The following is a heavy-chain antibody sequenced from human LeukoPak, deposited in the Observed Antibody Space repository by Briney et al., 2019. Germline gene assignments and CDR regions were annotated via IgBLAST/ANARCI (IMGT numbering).Heavy chain of an antibody. J-gene: IGHJ4*02. CDR1: EGTFSSYA. CDR2: IIPILGIA. D-gene: IGHD3-22*01. V-gene: IGHV1-69*04. Sequence: SVKVSCKASEGTFSSYAISWVRQAPGQGLEWMGRIIPILGIANYAQKFQGRVTITADKSTSTAYMELSSLRSEDTAVYYCASADLAYYDSSGYYPPDYWGQGTLVTVSS. CDR3: ASADLAYYDSSGYYPPDY.